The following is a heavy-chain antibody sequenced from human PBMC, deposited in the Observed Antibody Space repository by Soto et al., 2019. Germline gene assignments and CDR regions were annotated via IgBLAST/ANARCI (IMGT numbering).Heavy chain of an antibody. Sequence: PVGSPRHSCAPSGFSFSSSALPGLGEAPGPGLERVAAIWYDGSNKYYADSVKGRFTISRDNSKNTLYLQMNSLRAEDTAVYYWAREQAARPTGGFVPSCPGTQVTV. CDR3: AREQAARPTGGFVP. CDR1: GFSFSSSA. V-gene: IGHV3-33*01. D-gene: IGHD6-6*01. J-gene: IGHJ5*02. CDR2: IWYDGSNK.